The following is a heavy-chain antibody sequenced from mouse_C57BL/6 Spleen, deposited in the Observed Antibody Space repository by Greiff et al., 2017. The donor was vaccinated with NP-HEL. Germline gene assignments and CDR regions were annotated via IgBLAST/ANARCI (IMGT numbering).Heavy chain of an antibody. V-gene: IGHV2-2*01. CDR2: IWSGGST. D-gene: IGHD1-1*01. CDR3: ARGRVYGDYYAMDY. Sequence: QVHVKQSGPGLVQPSQSLSIPCTVSGFSLTSYGVHWVRQSPGKGLEWLGVIWSGGSTDYNAAFISRLSISKDNSKSQVFFKMNSLQADDTAIYYCARGRVYGDYYAMDYWGQGTSVTVSS. CDR1: GFSLTSYG. J-gene: IGHJ4*01.